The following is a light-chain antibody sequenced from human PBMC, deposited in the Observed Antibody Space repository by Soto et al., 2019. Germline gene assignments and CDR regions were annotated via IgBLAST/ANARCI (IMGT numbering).Light chain of an antibody. CDR2: EVS. CDR1: SSDVGGYNY. Sequence: QSALTQPASVSGSPGQSITISCTGTSSDVGGYNYVSWYQQHPGKAPRLMIYEVSSRPSGVSDRFSGSKSDNTASLTISGLQAEDEADYYCSSYTRGSTLVVFGGGTKLTVL. V-gene: IGLV2-14*01. CDR3: SSYTRGSTLVV. J-gene: IGLJ3*02.